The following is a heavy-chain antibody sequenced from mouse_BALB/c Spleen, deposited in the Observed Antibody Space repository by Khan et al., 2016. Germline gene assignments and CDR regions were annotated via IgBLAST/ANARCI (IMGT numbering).Heavy chain of an antibody. Sequence: QVQLQQPGPELVKPGASVKISCKASGYSFTSYYIHWVKQRPGQGLEWIGWIFPGSGNTKYNEKFKGKATLTADTSSTQAYMQLSSLTSEDSSVYLCARSYYDGSPYYFDSWGQGTTLTVSS. CDR3: ARSYYDGSPYYFDS. J-gene: IGHJ2*01. CDR2: IFPGSGNT. D-gene: IGHD1-1*01. V-gene: IGHV1-66*01. CDR1: GYSFTSYY.